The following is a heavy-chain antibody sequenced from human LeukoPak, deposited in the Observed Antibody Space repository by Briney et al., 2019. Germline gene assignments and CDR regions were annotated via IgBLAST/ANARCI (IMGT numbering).Heavy chain of an antibody. CDR3: ARDRNNDILTACGY. V-gene: IGHV1-2*02. CDR2: INPNSGGT. D-gene: IGHD3-9*01. Sequence: GASVKVSCKASGYTFTGYYMHWVRQAPGQGLEWMGWINPNSGGTNYAQKFRGRVTMTRDTSINTVYMEVRRLTSDDTAVYFCARDRNNDILTACGYWGQGTLVTVSS. CDR1: GYTFTGYY. J-gene: IGHJ4*02.